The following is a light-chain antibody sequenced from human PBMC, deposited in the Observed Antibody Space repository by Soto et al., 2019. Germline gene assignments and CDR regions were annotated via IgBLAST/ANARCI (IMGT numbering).Light chain of an antibody. Sequence: QSVLTQPPSVSGAPGQRVTISCTGSSSNIGAGYDVHWYQQLPGTAPKLLIYGNSNRPSGVPDRFSGSKSGTSASLAITGLQAEDEAEYYGQSYDSSLSFYVFGTGTKLTVL. CDR2: GNS. V-gene: IGLV1-40*01. CDR3: QSYDSSLSFYV. J-gene: IGLJ1*01. CDR1: SSNIGAGYD.